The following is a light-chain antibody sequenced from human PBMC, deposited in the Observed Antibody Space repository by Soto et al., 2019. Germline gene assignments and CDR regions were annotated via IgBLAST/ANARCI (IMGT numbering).Light chain of an antibody. V-gene: IGLV2-23*02. J-gene: IGLJ1*01. Sequence: QSALTQPASVSGSPGQSITISCTGTSSDVGSYNLVSWYQQHPGKAPKLTIFEVSKRPSGLSNRFSASKSGNTASLTISGLQAEDEADYYCCSYARSSTYVFGTGTKVTVL. CDR3: CSYARSSTYV. CDR2: EVS. CDR1: SSDVGSYNL.